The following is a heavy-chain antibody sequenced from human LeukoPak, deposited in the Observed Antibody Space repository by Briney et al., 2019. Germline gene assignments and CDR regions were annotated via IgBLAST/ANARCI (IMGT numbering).Heavy chain of an antibody. Sequence: GAPVKVSCKASGYTFTSYYMHWVRQAPGQGLEWMGIINPSGGSTSYAQKFQGRVTMTRDTSTSTVYMELSSLRSEDTAVHYCARARAVAGLPVDYWGQGTLVTVSS. D-gene: IGHD6-19*01. J-gene: IGHJ4*02. CDR1: GYTFTSYY. CDR2: INPSGGST. V-gene: IGHV1-46*01. CDR3: ARARAVAGLPVDY.